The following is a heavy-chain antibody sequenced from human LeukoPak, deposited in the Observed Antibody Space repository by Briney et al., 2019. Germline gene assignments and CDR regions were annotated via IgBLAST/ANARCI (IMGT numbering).Heavy chain of an antibody. CDR2: IYYSGST. CDR1: GGSISSGGYY. CDR3: ARDPARTALFWSGYFLGAFDI. J-gene: IGHJ3*02. Sequence: SETLSLTCTVSGGSISSGGYYWSWIRQHPGKGLEWIGYIYYSGSTYYNPSLKSRVTISVDTSKNQFSLKLSSVTAADTAVYYCARDPARTALFWSGYFLGAFDIWGQGTMVTVSS. V-gene: IGHV4-31*03. D-gene: IGHD3-3*01.